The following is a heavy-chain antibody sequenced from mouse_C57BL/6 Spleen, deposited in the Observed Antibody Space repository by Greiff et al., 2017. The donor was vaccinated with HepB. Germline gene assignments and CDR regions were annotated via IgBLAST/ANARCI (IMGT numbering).Heavy chain of an antibody. CDR3: ARKGLLLRGFAY. CDR1: GYAFSSYW. Sequence: QVQLKQSGAELVKPGASVKISCKASGYAFSSYWMNWVKQRPGKGLEWIGQIYPGDGDTNYNGKFKGKATLTADKSSSTAYMQLSSLTSEDSAVYFCARKGLLLRGFAYWGQGTLVTVSA. D-gene: IGHD2-1*01. CDR2: IYPGDGDT. J-gene: IGHJ3*01. V-gene: IGHV1-80*01.